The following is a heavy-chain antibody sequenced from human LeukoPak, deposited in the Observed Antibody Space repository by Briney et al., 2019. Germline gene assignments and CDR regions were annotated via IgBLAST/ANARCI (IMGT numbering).Heavy chain of an antibody. CDR3: ARAGIAAYPVKPHYYYYGMDV. CDR2: IYYSGST. CDR1: GGSMSSGGYY. V-gene: IGHV4-31*03. J-gene: IGHJ6*02. Sequence: PSETLSLTCTVSGGSMSSGGYYWSWIRQHPGKGLEWIGYIYYSGSTYYNPSLKSRVTISVDTSKNQFSLKLSSVTAADTAVYYCARAGIAAYPVKPHYYYYGMDVWGQGTTVTVSS. D-gene: IGHD6-13*01.